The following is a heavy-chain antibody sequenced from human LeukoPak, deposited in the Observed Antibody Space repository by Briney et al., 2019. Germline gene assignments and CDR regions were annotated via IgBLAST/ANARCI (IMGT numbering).Heavy chain of an antibody. CDR3: ARDDSNAYVFFVY. V-gene: IGHV4-59*11. J-gene: IGHJ4*02. Sequence: SETLPLTCTVSGGSISSHYLSWIRQAPGKGLEWIGYMYYTGSTNYNPSLKSRVTISLDTSKNQFSVNLSSVTAADTAVYYCARDDSNAYVFFVYWGEGILVTVSS. CDR1: GGSISSHY. CDR2: MYYTGST. D-gene: IGHD3-16*01.